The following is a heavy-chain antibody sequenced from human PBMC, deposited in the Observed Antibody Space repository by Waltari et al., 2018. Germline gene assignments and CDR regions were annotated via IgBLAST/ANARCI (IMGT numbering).Heavy chain of an antibody. CDR3: ARASFTISAGAFDI. CDR1: GGSFSGYY. J-gene: IGHJ3*02. Sequence: QVQLQQWGAGLLKPSETLSLTCAVYGGSFSGYYWSWIRQPPGKGLEWIGEINHSGSTNYNPSLKSRVTRSVDTSKNQFSLKLSSVTAADTAVYYCARASFTISAGAFDIWCQGTMVTVSS. D-gene: IGHD3-3*01. CDR2: INHSGST. V-gene: IGHV4-34*01.